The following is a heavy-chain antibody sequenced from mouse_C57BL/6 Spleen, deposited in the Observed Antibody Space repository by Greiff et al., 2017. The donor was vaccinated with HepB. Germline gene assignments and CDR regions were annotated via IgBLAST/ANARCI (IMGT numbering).Heavy chain of an antibody. CDR3: TEESTTVVGYFDV. D-gene: IGHD1-1*01. CDR2: IRLKSDNYAT. CDR1: GFTFSNYW. V-gene: IGHV6-3*01. Sequence: EVKLVESGGGLVQPGGSMKLSCVASGFTFSNYWMNWVRQSPEKGLEWVAQIRLKSDNYATHYAESVKGRFTISRDDSKSSVYLQMNNLRAEDTGIYYCTEESTTVVGYFDVWGTGTTVTVSS. J-gene: IGHJ1*03.